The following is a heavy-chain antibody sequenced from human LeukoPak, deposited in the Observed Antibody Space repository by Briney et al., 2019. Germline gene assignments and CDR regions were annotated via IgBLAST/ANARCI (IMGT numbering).Heavy chain of an antibody. V-gene: IGHV3-33*01. CDR2: IWYDGSNK. CDR3: ARDGGLNWFDP. CDR1: GFTFSGYG. D-gene: IGHD3-16*01. Sequence: PGRSLRLSCAASGFTFSGYGMHWVRQAPGKGLEWVAVIWYDGSNKYYADSVKGRFTISRDNTKNTLYLQMNSLRAEDTAVYYCARDGGLNWFDPWGQGTLVTVSS. J-gene: IGHJ5*02.